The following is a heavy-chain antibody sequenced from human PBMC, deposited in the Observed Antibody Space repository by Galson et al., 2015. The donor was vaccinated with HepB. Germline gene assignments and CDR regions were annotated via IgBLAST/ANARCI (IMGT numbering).Heavy chain of an antibody. Sequence: SVKVSCKASGYTFTGYYMHWVRQAPGQGLEWMGRINPNSGGTNYAQKFQGRVTMTRDTFISTAYMELSRLRSDDTAVYYCARGSGYFDWLPPSYWGQGTLVTVSS. CDR3: ARGSGYFDWLPPSY. CDR2: INPNSGGT. D-gene: IGHD3-9*01. J-gene: IGHJ4*02. CDR1: GYTFTGYY. V-gene: IGHV1-2*06.